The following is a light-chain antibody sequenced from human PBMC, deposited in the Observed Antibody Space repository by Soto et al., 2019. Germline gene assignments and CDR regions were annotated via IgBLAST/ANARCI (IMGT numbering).Light chain of an antibody. J-gene: IGKJ4*01. V-gene: IGKV1-33*01. CDR3: QQCDEFIT. Sequence: DIQMTQSPSSLSASVGDRVTITCQASQDIKNYFNCYQQKPGKAPKLLIYEASNLETGVPSRFSGSGSGRSFTFSISSLKPEDIATYYCQQCDEFITFGGGTRIEIK. CDR2: EAS. CDR1: QDIKNY.